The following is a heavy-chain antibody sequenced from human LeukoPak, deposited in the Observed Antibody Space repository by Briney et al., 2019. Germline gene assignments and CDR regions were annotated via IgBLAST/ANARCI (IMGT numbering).Heavy chain of an antibody. CDR3: ARDLGRGGLDV. Sequence: PGGSLRLSCAASGFTFSSYNLNWVRQAPGKGLEWVSSISSSGTYIYYADSVQGRFTISRDNAKSSLYLQMNSLRAEDTAVYYCARDLGRGGLDVWGQGTTVTVSS. V-gene: IGHV3-21*01. D-gene: IGHD3-3*01. CDR1: GFTFSSYN. CDR2: ISSSGTYI. J-gene: IGHJ6*02.